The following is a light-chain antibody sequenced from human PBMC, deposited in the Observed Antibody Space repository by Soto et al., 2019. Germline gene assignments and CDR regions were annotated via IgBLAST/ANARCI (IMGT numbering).Light chain of an antibody. CDR3: CAYSTSGTHV. CDR1: SSDVGSYDY. J-gene: IGLJ1*01. V-gene: IGLV2-14*03. CDR2: DVN. Sequence: QSALTQPASVSGSPGQSITFSCTGTSSDVGSYDYVSWHQQHPGKAPKLIIYDVNNRPSGVPSRFSGYKSGNTASLIISGLQNEDAADYYCCAYSTSGTHVFGTGTKLTVL.